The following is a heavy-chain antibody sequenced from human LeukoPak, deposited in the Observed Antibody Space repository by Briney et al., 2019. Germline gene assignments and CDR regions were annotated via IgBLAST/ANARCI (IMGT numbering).Heavy chain of an antibody. CDR3: ARDVVVTSSPDAFDI. D-gene: IGHD2-21*02. J-gene: IGHJ3*02. CDR2: ISNSGTT. CDR1: GDXVSSGGYY. Sequence: SQTLSLTCAVSGDXVSSGGYYWTWIRQHPGKGLEWIGYISNSGTTSYSPSLKSRVSISVDTSNNQFSLRLSSVTAADTAVYYCARDVVVTSSPDAFDIWGQGTMVTVSS. V-gene: IGHV4-31*11.